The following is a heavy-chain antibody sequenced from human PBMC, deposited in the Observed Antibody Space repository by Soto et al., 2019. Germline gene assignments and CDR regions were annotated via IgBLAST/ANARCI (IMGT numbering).Heavy chain of an antibody. D-gene: IGHD1-1*01. CDR3: ATDPHWNDANWEY. J-gene: IGHJ4*02. CDR2: LSSDGISE. V-gene: IGHV3-33*01. Sequence: EGSLRLSCAASGFTITYYGMHWVRQAPGKGLEWVAALSSDGISEYYVDSVKGRFTISRDNAKNSLYLQMDSLRVDDTALYYCATDPHWNDANWEYWGQGTLVTVSS. CDR1: GFTITYYG.